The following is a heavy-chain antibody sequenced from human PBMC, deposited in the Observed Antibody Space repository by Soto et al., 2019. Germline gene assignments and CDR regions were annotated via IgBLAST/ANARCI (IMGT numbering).Heavy chain of an antibody. J-gene: IGHJ6*02. CDR2: ISGYNGDT. CDR1: GYSFSTYG. V-gene: IGHV1-18*01. CDR3: AKNGHPPYYYYGMDV. D-gene: IGHD2-8*01. Sequence: QGQLVQSGAEVKQPGASVKVSCKAYGYSFSTYGISWVRPAPGQGLEWMGWISGYNGDTNYAQKFQGRVTRTIDTSTTTAYLELRRLTYDDTAVYFCAKNGHPPYYYYGMDVWGQGTTVTVSS.